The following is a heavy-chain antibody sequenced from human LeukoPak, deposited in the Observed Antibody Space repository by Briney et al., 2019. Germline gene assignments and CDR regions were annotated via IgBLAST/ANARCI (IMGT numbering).Heavy chain of an antibody. D-gene: IGHD5-18*01. J-gene: IGHJ4*02. V-gene: IGHV3-21*01. CDR2: ISSSSSYI. CDR3: ARAYVDTAMEFDY. Sequence: PGGSLRLSCAASGFTFSSYSMNWVRQAPGKGLEWVSSISSSSSYIYYADSVKGRFTISRDNAKNSLYLQMNSLRAEDTAVYYCARAYVDTAMEFDYWGQGTLVTVSS. CDR1: GFTFSSYS.